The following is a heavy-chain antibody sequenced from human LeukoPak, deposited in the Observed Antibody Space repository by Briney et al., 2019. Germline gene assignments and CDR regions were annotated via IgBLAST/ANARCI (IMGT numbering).Heavy chain of an antibody. D-gene: IGHD6-19*01. CDR2: ISGSGGSP. V-gene: IGHV3-23*01. J-gene: IGHJ4*02. Sequence: PGGSLRLSCEASGFAFSNFGVTWVRQAPGKGLEWVSSISGSGGSPYYADSVKGRFTISRDNSKNTLYLQMNSPRVEDTAVYYCAKEGGWLYGSPDYWGQGTLVTVSS. CDR1: GFAFSNFG. CDR3: AKEGGWLYGSPDY.